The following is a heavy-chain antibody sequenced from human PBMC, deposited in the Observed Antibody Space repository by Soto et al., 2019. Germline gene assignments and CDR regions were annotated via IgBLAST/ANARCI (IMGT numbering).Heavy chain of an antibody. J-gene: IGHJ4*02. CDR1: CDSISNYY. CDR3: AREPLT. CDR2: IYYSGNI. V-gene: IGHV4-59*12. Sequence: SETLSLTCSVSCDSISNYYWSWIRQPPGKGLEWIGYIYYSGNINHNPSLESRVTISLDTSKNQFSLMLGSVTAADTAVYYCAREPLTWGQGTLVTVSS.